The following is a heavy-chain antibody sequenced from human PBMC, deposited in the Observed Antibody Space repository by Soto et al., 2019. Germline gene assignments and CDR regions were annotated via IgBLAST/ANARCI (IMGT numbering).Heavy chain of an antibody. Sequence: QVQLVQSGAEVKKPGSSVKVSCKAAGVTFSSYTISWVRQAPGQGLEWMGRIIPILGIANYAQKFQGRVTSTADKSTSTAYMELSSLRSEDTAVYYCARMECSGGSCYFSRWFDPWGQGTLVTVSS. CDR1: GVTFSSYT. J-gene: IGHJ5*02. CDR2: IIPILGIA. CDR3: ARMECSGGSCYFSRWFDP. D-gene: IGHD2-15*01. V-gene: IGHV1-69*02.